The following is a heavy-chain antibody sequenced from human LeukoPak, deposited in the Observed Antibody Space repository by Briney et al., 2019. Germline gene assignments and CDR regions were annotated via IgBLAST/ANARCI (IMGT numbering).Heavy chain of an antibody. V-gene: IGHV4-39*07. D-gene: IGHD3-10*01. CDR3: ARGKEVITMLRGLKPGYYFDY. J-gene: IGHJ4*02. CDR2: IYYSGST. Sequence: PSETLSLTCTVSGGSISSTSYSWGWIRQPPGKGLEWIGSIYYSGSTYYNPSLKSRVTISVDTSMNQFSLKLSSVTAADTAVYYCARGKEVITMLRGLKPGYYFDYWGQGTLVTVSS. CDR1: GGSISSTSYS.